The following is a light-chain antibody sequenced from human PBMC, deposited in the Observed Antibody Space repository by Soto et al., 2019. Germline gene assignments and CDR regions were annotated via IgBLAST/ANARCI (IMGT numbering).Light chain of an antibody. Sequence: EIVLTQSPGTLSLSPGDRATLSCRASQSVSSSYLAWYQQKPGQAPRLLIYGASSRATGIPDRFSGSGSGTDFTLTISRLEPEDFAVYYCQQYGGSPYTFGQGTKLEI. CDR1: QSVSSSY. V-gene: IGKV3-20*01. CDR3: QQYGGSPYT. J-gene: IGKJ2*01. CDR2: GAS.